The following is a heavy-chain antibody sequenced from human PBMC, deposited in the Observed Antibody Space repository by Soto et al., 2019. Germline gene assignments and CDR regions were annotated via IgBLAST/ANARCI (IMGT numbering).Heavy chain of an antibody. CDR3: ARDWYVDY. J-gene: IGHJ4*02. Sequence: EVQLLESGGGLVQPGGSLRLSCAASGFTFTTYAMTWVRQAPGKGLEWVSAINSAGTTYYGDSVKGRFSISRDNAKNTLILKLNDLKADETAVYYCARDWYVDYWGRGTLVTVSS. CDR2: INSAGTT. CDR1: GFTFTTYA. V-gene: IGHV3-23*01. D-gene: IGHD6-13*01.